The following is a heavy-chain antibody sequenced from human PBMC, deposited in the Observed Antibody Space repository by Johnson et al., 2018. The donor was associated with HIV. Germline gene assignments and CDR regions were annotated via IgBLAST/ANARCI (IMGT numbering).Heavy chain of an antibody. CDR3: AKEGVAGADAFDI. D-gene: IGHD6-19*01. CDR2: IKQDGSEK. V-gene: IGHV3-7*01. Sequence: VQLVESGGGVVQPGRSLRLSCAASGFTFSSYWMSWVRQAPGKGLEWVANIKQDGSEKYYVDSVKGRFTISRDNAKNSLYLQMNSLRAEDTAVYYCAKEGVAGADAFDIWGQGTMVTVSS. CDR1: GFTFSSYW. J-gene: IGHJ3*02.